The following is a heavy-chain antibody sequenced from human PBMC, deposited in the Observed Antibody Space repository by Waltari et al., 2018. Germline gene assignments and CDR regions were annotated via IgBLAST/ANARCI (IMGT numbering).Heavy chain of an antibody. V-gene: IGHV1-24*01. CDR3: ATEVEMSASGQLDY. CDR1: GYTLIEFS. D-gene: IGHD1-1*01. CDR2: FDPEDGET. Sequence: HVQLVQSGAEVKKTGASVKVSCKVSGYTLIEFSMHWVRLAPGKGLEWMGGFDPEDGETIYAQMFQGRVTMTLDTSTNTAYMELTSLRSEDTAVYYCATEVEMSASGQLDYWGQGTLVTVAS. J-gene: IGHJ4*02.